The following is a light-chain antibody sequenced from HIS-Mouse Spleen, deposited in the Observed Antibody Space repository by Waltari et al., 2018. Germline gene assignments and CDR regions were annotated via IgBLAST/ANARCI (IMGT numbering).Light chain of an antibody. Sequence: DIQLTQSPSFLSASVGDRVTITCRASQGISSYLAWYQQKPGKAPKLLIYAASTLQSGVPSRVSGSGSVTEFTLTISSLQPEDVATYYCQQLNSYPPTFGQGTKVEIK. CDR1: QGISSY. J-gene: IGKJ1*01. V-gene: IGKV1-9*01. CDR2: AAS. CDR3: QQLNSYPPT.